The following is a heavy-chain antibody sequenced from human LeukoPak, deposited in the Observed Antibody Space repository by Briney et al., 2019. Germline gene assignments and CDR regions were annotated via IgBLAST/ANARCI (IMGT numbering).Heavy chain of an antibody. CDR1: GFTFSVSA. V-gene: IGHV3-30-3*01. CDR3: ARELTVAGSGDY. CDR2: ISYDGSNK. J-gene: IGHJ4*02. Sequence: GGSLRLSCAASGFTFSVSAVYWVRQAPGKGLEWVAVISYDGSNKYYADSVKGRFTISRDNSKNTLYLQMNSLRAEDTAVYYCARELTVAGSGDYWGQGTLVTVSS. D-gene: IGHD6-19*01.